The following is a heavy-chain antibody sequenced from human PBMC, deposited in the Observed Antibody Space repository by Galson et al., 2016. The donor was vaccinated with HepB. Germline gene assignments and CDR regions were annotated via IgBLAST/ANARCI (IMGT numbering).Heavy chain of an antibody. V-gene: IGHV3-21*01. D-gene: IGHD5/OR15-5a*01. Sequence: SLRLSCAASGFTLGRYGMNWVRQAPGKGLEWVSLSSGTTPRIYYAESAKGRFTVSRDNGENSLYLQMNNLRAEDTAVYYCVRGVLDVWGQGTTVTVSS. CDR3: VRGVLDV. CDR1: GFTLGRYG. J-gene: IGHJ6*02. CDR2: SSGTTPRI.